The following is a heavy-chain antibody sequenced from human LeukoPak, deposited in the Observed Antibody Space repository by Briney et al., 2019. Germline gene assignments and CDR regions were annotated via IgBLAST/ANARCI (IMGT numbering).Heavy chain of an antibody. CDR2: ISGSGNTI. CDR1: RFTFSSSE. D-gene: IGHD6-19*01. J-gene: IGHJ3*02. V-gene: IGHV3-48*03. CDR3: ARDSSSGWFDAFDI. Sequence: GGSLRLSCAASRFTFSSSEMNWVRQAPGKGLEWVSYISGSGNTIYYADSVKGRFTISRDNSKNTLYLQMNSLRAEDTAVYYCARDSSSGWFDAFDIWGQGTMVTVSS.